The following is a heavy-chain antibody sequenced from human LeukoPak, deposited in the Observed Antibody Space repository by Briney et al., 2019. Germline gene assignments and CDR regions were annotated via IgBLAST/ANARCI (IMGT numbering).Heavy chain of an antibody. CDR3: ARGPYSSGWFTYSYYYYGMDV. V-gene: IGHV1-8*01. D-gene: IGHD6-19*01. Sequence: ASVKVSCKASGYTFTSYDINWVRQATGQGLEWMGCMNPNSGNTGYAQKFQGRVTMTRNTSISTAYMELSSLRSEDTAVYYCARGPYSSGWFTYSYYYYGMDVWGQGTTVTVSS. CDR2: MNPNSGNT. J-gene: IGHJ6*02. CDR1: GYTFTSYD.